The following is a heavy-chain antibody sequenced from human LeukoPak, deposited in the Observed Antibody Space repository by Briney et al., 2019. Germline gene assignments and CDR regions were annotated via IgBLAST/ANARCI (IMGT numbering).Heavy chain of an antibody. V-gene: IGHV1-2*02. J-gene: IGHJ6*03. CDR3: ARGMGRLNLYYMDV. CDR2: INPNSGGT. CDR1: GYPFTGYY. Sequence: GASVKVSCKASGYPFTGYYMHWVRQAPGQGLEWMAWINPNSGGTNYAQKFQGRVTVTRDTSISTAYMELSRLRSDDTAVYYCARGMGRLNLYYMDVWGKGTTVTVSS. D-gene: IGHD3-16*01.